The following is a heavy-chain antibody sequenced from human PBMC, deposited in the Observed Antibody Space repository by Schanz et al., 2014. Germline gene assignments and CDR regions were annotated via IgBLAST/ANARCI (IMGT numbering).Heavy chain of an antibody. Sequence: QVQLQESGPGLVKPSGTLSLTCDVTGGSINNNNWWTWVRQPPGKGLEWIGEILYRGDSNYKPSLRSRVTMSVDKSKTQFSLKVTSVTAADTAVYYCARSEPLPTDDNTAYFLDYWGQGTLVTVSS. CDR1: GGSINNNNW. CDR3: ARSEPLPTDDNTAYFLDY. CDR2: ILYRGDS. D-gene: IGHD3-22*01. V-gene: IGHV4-4*02. J-gene: IGHJ4*02.